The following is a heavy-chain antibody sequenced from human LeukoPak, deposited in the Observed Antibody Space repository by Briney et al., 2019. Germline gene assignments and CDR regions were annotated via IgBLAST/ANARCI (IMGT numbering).Heavy chain of an antibody. CDR2: ISAYNGNT. CDR3: ARAMVWFGELRHIDY. V-gene: IGHV1-18*04. D-gene: IGHD3-10*01. J-gene: IGHJ4*02. Sequence: ASVKVSCKASGYNFGSYGFSWVRQAPGQGLEWMGWISAYNGNTNYAQKLQGRVTMTTDTSTSTAYMELRSLRSDDTAVYYCARAMVWFGELRHIDYWGQGTLVTVSS. CDR1: GYNFGSYG.